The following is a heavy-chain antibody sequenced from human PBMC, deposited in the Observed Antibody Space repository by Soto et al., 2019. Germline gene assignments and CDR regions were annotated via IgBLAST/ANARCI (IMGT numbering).Heavy chain of an antibody. J-gene: IGHJ5*02. V-gene: IGHV2-26*01. CDR2: IFSNDEK. Sequence: ESGPTLVNPTETLTLTCTVSGFSLSNARMGVSWIRQPPGKALEWLAHIFSNDEKSYSTSLKSRLTISKDTSKSQVVLTMTNMDPVDTATYYCARINRGYSYGRGPSWFDPWGQGTLVTVSS. CDR1: GFSLSNARMG. CDR3: ARINRGYSYGRGPSWFDP. D-gene: IGHD5-18*01.